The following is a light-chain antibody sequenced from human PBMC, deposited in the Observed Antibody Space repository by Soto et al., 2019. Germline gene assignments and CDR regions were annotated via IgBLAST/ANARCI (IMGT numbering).Light chain of an antibody. V-gene: IGLV2-23*02. CDR2: EVS. J-gene: IGLJ2*01. Sequence: QSLLTQPASVSGSPGQSITISCTGTSSDVGSYNLVSWYQQHPGKAPKLMIYEVSKRPSGVSNRFSGSKSGNTASLTISGLQAEDEADYYCCSYAGSSTLVFGGGTKVTVL. CDR3: CSYAGSSTLV. CDR1: SSDVGSYNL.